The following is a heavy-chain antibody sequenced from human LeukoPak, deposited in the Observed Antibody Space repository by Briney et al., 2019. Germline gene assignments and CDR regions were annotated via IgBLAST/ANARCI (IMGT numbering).Heavy chain of an antibody. CDR1: GYSIGSAYY. CDR2: IYHCGST. V-gene: IGHV4-38-2*02. Sequence: PSETLSLTCTVSGYSIGSAYYWGWIRQPPGKGLEWIGNIYHCGSTYYNPSLKSRVTISMDTFKNQFSLKLSSVTAADTAMYYCARAPVSNNWFDPWGQGTLATVSS. J-gene: IGHJ5*02. D-gene: IGHD4-11*01. CDR3: ARAPVSNNWFDP.